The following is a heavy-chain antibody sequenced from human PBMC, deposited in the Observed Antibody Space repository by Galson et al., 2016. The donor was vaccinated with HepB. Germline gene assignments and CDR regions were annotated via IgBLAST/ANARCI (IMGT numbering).Heavy chain of an antibody. V-gene: IGHV3-73*01. Sequence: SLRLSCAASGLIFSDSAMHWVRQASGKGLEWVGLIRNKADNYATVYDASVKGRFSISRDDSKNTAYLQTNTLKTEDTAVYYLARHVIDYWGQGTLVTVSS. CDR3: ARHVIDY. CDR1: GLIFSDSA. J-gene: IGHJ4*02. CDR2: IRNKADNYAT.